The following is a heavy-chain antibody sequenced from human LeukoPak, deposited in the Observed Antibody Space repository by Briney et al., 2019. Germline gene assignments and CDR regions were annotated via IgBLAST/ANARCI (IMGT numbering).Heavy chain of an antibody. J-gene: IGHJ4*02. CDR3: ARVGDWNDLVY. CDR1: GGPISSYY. Sequence: PSETLSLTCTVSGGPISSYYWSWIRQPAPKGLEWIGRIYTSGSTNYNPSLQSRVTMSVDTSKNQFSLKLGSVTAADTAVYYCARVGDWNDLVYWGQGTLVTVSS. V-gene: IGHV4-4*07. D-gene: IGHD1-1*01. CDR2: IYTSGST.